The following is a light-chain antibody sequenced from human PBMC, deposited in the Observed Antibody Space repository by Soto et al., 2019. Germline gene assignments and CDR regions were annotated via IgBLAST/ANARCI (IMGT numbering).Light chain of an antibody. Sequence: QSVLTQPPSACGTPGQRVTISCSGSSSNIGSNYVYWYQQLPGTAPKLLIYRNNQRPSGVPDRFSGSKSGTSASLAISGLRSEDEADYYCAAWDDSLSGGVFGGGTKVTVL. CDR2: RNN. J-gene: IGLJ3*02. CDR3: AAWDDSLSGGV. V-gene: IGLV1-47*01. CDR1: SSNIGSNY.